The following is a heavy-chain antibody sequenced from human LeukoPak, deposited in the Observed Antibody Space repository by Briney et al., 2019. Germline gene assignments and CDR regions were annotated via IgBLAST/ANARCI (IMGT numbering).Heavy chain of an antibody. CDR2: INPNSGGT. J-gene: IGHJ4*02. D-gene: IGHD3-22*01. CDR1: GYTFTGYY. V-gene: IGHV1-2*02. Sequence: ASVKVSCKASGYTFTGYYMHWVRQAPGQGLEWMGWINPNSGGTNYAQKFQGRVTMTRDTSISTAYMELSRLRSDDTAVYYCARDFFRDSSGYYVHYWGQGTLVTVSS. CDR3: ARDFFRDSSGYYVHY.